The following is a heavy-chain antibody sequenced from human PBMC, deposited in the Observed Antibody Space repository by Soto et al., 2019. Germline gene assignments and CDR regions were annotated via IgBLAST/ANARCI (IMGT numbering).Heavy chain of an antibody. CDR1: GGSVSSSSYY. V-gene: IGHV4-39*01. J-gene: IGHJ6*02. Sequence: SETLSLTCTVSGGSVSSSSYYWGWIRQPPGKGMEWIGSIYYSGSTYYNPSLKSRVTISVDTSKNQFSLKLSSVNAADTAVYFFVSPNDFCSGYGYYGMDVWGLGTTVTISS. CDR2: IYYSGST. D-gene: IGHD3-3*01. CDR3: VSPNDFCSGYGYYGMDV.